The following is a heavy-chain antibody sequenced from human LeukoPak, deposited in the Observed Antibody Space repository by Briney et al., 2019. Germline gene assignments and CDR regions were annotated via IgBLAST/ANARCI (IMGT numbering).Heavy chain of an antibody. V-gene: IGHV3-23*01. J-gene: IGHJ3*01. Sequence: GGSLRLSCAASAFTFRSYAMSWVRQAGGKGLEWVSTITSGFSTYYADSVKGRFIISRDNSKNTLYLQMDSLRDEDTAVYYCAKTRAGVNDAFDVWGQGTMVTVSS. CDR2: ITSGFST. CDR3: AKTRAGVNDAFDV. D-gene: IGHD7-27*01. CDR1: AFTFRSYA.